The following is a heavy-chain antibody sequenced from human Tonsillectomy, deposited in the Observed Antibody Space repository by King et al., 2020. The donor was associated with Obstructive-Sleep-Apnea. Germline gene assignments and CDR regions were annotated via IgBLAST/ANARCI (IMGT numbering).Heavy chain of an antibody. CDR3: AKGGYCSGGSCPPDYYYYYYGMDV. D-gene: IGHD2-15*01. Sequence: VQLVESGGGLVQPGGSLRLSCAASGFTFSSYAMSWVRQAPGKGLEVVSAISGSGGSTYYADSVKGRFTISRDNSKNTRYLQMNSLRAEDTAVYYCAKGGYCSGGSCPPDYYYYYYGMDVWGQGTTVTVSS. V-gene: IGHV3-23*04. CDR1: GFTFSSYA. CDR2: ISGSGGST. J-gene: IGHJ6*02.